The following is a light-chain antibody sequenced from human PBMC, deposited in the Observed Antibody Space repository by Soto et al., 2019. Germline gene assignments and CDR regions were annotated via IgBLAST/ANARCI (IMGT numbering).Light chain of an antibody. CDR2: DAS. V-gene: IGKV1-5*01. J-gene: IGKJ1*01. CDR3: QQYYSYPRT. Sequence: DIQMPQSPSTPSAYVGDRVTSTCRASQGISSWLAWYQQKPGKVPKLLIYDASSLQSGVPSRFSGSGSGTDFTLTISCLQSEDFATYYCQQYYSYPRTFGQGTKVDI. CDR1: QGISSW.